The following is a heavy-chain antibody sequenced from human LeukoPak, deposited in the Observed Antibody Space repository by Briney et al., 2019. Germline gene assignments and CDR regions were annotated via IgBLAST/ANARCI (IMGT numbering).Heavy chain of an antibody. CDR3: AKHLFGNSHVDWFDP. J-gene: IGHJ5*02. D-gene: IGHD4-23*01. V-gene: IGHV1-69*04. CDR2: IIPILGIA. CDR1: GGTFSSYA. Sequence: RASVKVSCKASGGTFSSYAISWVRQAPGQGLEWMGRIIPILGIANYAQKFQGRVTITADKSTSTAYMELSSLRVEDTAVYYCAKHLFGNSHVDWFDPWGQGTLVTVSS.